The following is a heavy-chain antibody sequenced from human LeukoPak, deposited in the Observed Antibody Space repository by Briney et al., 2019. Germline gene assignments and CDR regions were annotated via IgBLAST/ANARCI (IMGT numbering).Heavy chain of an antibody. Sequence: SETLSLTCAVSGGSLSSSNWWSWVRQPPGKGLEWIGEIYHSGSTNYNPSLKSRVTISVDKSKNQFSLELSSVTAADTAVYYCARDLRGVGSSTVFDYWGQGTLVTVSS. CDR1: GGSLSSSNW. V-gene: IGHV4-4*02. CDR3: ARDLRGVGSSTVFDY. D-gene: IGHD2-2*01. J-gene: IGHJ4*02. CDR2: IYHSGST.